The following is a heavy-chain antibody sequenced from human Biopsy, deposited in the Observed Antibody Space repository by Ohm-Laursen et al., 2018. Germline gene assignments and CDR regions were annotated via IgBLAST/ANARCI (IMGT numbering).Heavy chain of an antibody. CDR1: GFTFSSYG. CDR2: IWYDGSSK. J-gene: IGHJ4*02. Sequence: RSLRLSCAASGFTFSSYGMHWVRQAPGKGLEWVAAIWYDGSSKNYADSVKGRFTISRDNSKNTLYLQMNSLRGEDTAVYYCAKCMTGGSNYYFHHCGQGTLVTVSS. CDR3: AKCMTGGSNYYFHH. D-gene: IGHD2-8*01. V-gene: IGHV3-33*06.